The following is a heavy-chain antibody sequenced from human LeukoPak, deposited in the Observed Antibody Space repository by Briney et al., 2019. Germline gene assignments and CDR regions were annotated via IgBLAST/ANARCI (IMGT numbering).Heavy chain of an antibody. J-gene: IGHJ4*02. Sequence: PGGSLRLSCAASGFTFNSYYMNWVRQAPGKGLVWVSRINRDGSDTVYADSVKGRFTISRDNAKSTLFLQMNSLRAEDTAVYYCAREDFGVDYWGQGTLVTVSS. D-gene: IGHD3-10*01. CDR3: AREDFGVDY. CDR1: GFTFNSYY. V-gene: IGHV3-74*01. CDR2: INRDGSDT.